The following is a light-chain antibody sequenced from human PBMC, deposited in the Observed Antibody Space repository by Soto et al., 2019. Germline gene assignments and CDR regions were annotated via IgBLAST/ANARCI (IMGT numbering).Light chain of an antibody. CDR2: EVS. CDR1: SSDVGDYNY. J-gene: IGLJ2*01. V-gene: IGLV2-14*01. CDR3: CSYIGSSIVV. Sequence: QSALTQPASVSGSPGQSITISCTGTSSDVGDYNYVSWYQQHPGKAPKLMIYEVSHRLSGVSNRFSGSKSGYTASLTISGLQDEDEADYYCCSYIGSSIVVFGGGTKVTVL.